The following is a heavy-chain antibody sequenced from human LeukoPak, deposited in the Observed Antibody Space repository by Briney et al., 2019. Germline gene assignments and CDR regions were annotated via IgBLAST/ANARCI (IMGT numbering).Heavy chain of an antibody. D-gene: IGHD6-19*01. J-gene: IGHJ4*02. CDR3: AATVAGQNPFVY. V-gene: IGHV3-72*01. CDR2: IRNEANGYST. Sequence: GGSLRLSCAASGFSLSGHYMDWVRQAPGKGLGWVGRIRNEANGYSTEYATPVKGRFIVSRDDSQNSQYLQMHSLKTDDTAVYYCAATVAGQNPFVYWGQGTPVTVSS. CDR1: GFSLSGHY.